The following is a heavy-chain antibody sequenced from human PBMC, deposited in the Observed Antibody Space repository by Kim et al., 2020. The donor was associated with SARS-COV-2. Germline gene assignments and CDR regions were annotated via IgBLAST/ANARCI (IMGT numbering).Heavy chain of an antibody. Sequence: SETLSLTCSVSGGSISTRTYSWGWIRQPPGKGLEWIGNINYRGTTYYNLSLKSRVAMSVDTSKNQFSLKLNSVTAADTAIYYCAGLSLVASPDDSLGQGT. CDR2: INYRGTT. J-gene: IGHJ4*02. CDR3: AGLSLVASPDDS. CDR1: GGSISTRTYS. D-gene: IGHD2-15*01. V-gene: IGHV4-39*01.